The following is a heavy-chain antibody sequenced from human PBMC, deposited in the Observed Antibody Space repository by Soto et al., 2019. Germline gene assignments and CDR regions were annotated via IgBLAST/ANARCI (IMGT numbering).Heavy chain of an antibody. J-gene: IGHJ6*02. CDR1: GGTFSSYA. CDR2: IIPIFGTA. CDR3: ARSPREQQLVYYYYGMDV. V-gene: IGHV1-69*13. Sequence: SVKVSCKASGGTFSSYAISWVRQAPGQGLEWMGGIIPIFGTANYAQKFQGRVTITADESTSTAYMELSSLRSEDTAVYYCARSPREQQLVYYYYGMDVWGQGTTVTVSS. D-gene: IGHD6-13*01.